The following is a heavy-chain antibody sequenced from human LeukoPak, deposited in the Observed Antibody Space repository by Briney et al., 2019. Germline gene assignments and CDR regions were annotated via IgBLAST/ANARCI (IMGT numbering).Heavy chain of an antibody. CDR2: IYHSGST. Sequence: SQTLSLTCAVSGGSISSGGYSWSWIRQPPGKGLEWIGYIYHSGSTYYNPSLKSRVTISVDSSKNQCSLKLSSVTAADTAVYHCAREESTSAFDIWGQGTMVTVSS. CDR1: GGSISSGGYS. CDR3: AREESTSAFDI. V-gene: IGHV4-30-2*01. J-gene: IGHJ3*02.